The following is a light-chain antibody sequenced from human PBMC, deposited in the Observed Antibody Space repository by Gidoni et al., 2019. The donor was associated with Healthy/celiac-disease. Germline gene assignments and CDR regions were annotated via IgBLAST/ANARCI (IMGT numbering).Light chain of an antibody. Sequence: EIVLTQSPATLSLSPGGSATLSCRASKSVSTYLAWYQQKPGQAPRLLIYDASNTATGIPTRFGGGGSGTDITLTISSLEPEDFAVYCWQQRSNWPTFGQGTKLEIK. V-gene: IGKV3-11*01. CDR3: QQRSNWPT. J-gene: IGKJ2*01. CDR1: KSVSTY. CDR2: DAS.